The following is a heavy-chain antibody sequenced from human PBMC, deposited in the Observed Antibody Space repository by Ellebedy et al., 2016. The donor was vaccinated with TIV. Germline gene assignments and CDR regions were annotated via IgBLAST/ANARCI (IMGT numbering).Heavy chain of an antibody. J-gene: IGHJ4*02. D-gene: IGHD1-26*01. CDR1: GDSVSSNIVA. V-gene: IGHV6-1*01. CDR3: ARGRGRYYSVIDY. CDR2: TYYTSRWDN. Sequence: SQTLSLTCAISGDSVSSNIVAWNWIRQSPSRGLEWLGRTYYTSRWDNDYAASVKSRITINPDTSKNQFSLQLSSVTPEDTAVYYCARGRGRYYSVIDYWGQGTLVTVSS.